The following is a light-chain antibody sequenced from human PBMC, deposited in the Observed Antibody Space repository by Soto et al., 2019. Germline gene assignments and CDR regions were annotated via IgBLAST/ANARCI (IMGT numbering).Light chain of an antibody. CDR3: QQYNKWPPIT. V-gene: IGKV3-20*01. CDR2: GAS. Sequence: EIVLTQSPGTLSLSPGARAPLSCRASQSVSSSYLAWYQQKPGQAPRLLIYGASSRATGIPDRFSGSGSGTDFTLTISRLEPEDFAVYYCQQYNKWPPITFGQGTRLEIK. CDR1: QSVSSSY. J-gene: IGKJ5*01.